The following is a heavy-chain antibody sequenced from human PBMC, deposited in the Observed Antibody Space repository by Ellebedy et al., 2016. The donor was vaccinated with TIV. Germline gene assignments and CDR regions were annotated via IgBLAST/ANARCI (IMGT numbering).Heavy chain of an antibody. V-gene: IGHV3-53*01. D-gene: IGHD3/OR15-3a*01. CDR1: GFTVSANY. CDR3: SRVDLGLAFHY. CDR2: IYSSGIT. J-gene: IGHJ4*02. Sequence: GESLKISCAVSGFTVSANYISWVRQAPGKGLEWVSIIYSSGITYYPDSVKGRFTISRDNSKNTVSLQMNSLRAEDTAVYYCSRVDLGLAFHYWGRGTLVTVSS.